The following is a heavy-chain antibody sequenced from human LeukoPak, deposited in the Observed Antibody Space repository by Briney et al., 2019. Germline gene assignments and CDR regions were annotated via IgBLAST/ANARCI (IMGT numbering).Heavy chain of an antibody. Sequence: GGSLRLSCAASGFTFSSYEMNWVRQAPGMGLEWVSYISSSGSTIYYADSVKGRFTISRDNAKNSLYLQMNSLRAEDTAVYYCARAPQDPYCSSTSCYDNYYGMDVWGKGTTVTVSS. CDR2: ISSSGSTI. D-gene: IGHD2-2*01. V-gene: IGHV3-48*03. CDR1: GFTFSSYE. J-gene: IGHJ6*04. CDR3: ARAPQDPYCSSTSCYDNYYGMDV.